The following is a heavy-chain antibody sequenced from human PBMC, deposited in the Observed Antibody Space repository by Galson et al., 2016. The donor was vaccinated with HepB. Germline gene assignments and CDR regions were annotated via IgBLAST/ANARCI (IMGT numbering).Heavy chain of an antibody. CDR1: GDTFSNYG. V-gene: IGHV1-69*13. J-gene: IGHJ4*02. Sequence: SVKVSCKASGDTFSNYGISWVRQAPGQGLEWMGGIIPIFHPANYAQKFQGRVTITVDESTSTAYMELSSLRSEDTAVYYCARGSRRAYRSGTYYPSLPLFDYWGQGTLVTVSS. CDR3: ARGSRRAYRSGTYYPSLPLFDY. CDR2: IIPIFHPA. D-gene: IGHD3-10*01.